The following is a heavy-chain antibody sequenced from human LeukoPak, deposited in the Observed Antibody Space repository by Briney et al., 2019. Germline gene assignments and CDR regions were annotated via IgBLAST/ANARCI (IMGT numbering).Heavy chain of an antibody. CDR3: ATGGFIVGATTISGTSTDYY. CDR2: ISGSGGST. CDR1: GFTFSSYA. V-gene: IGHV3-23*01. J-gene: IGHJ4*02. Sequence: PGGSLRLSCAASGFTFSSYAMSWVRQAPGKGLEWVSAISGSGGSTYYADSVKGRFTISRDNSKNTLYLRMNSLRAEDTAVYYCATGGFIVGATTISGTSTDYYWGQGTLVTVSS. D-gene: IGHD1-26*01.